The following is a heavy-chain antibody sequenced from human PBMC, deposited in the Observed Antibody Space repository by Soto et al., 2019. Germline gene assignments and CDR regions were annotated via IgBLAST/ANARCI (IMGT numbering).Heavy chain of an antibody. CDR2: ISGGGTTT. CDR3: AKLRGSYSLYYGMDV. CDR1: GFTFSSYV. Sequence: LRLSCAASGFTFSSYVMSWVRQAPGKGLEWVSAISGGGTTTYDADSVKGLFTISRDNSKNTLYLQMNSLRAEDTAVYYCAKLRGSYSLYYGMDVWGQGTTVTVSS. V-gene: IGHV3-23*01. J-gene: IGHJ6*02. D-gene: IGHD1-26*01.